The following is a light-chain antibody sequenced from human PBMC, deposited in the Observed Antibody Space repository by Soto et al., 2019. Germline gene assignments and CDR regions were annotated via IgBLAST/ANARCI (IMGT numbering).Light chain of an antibody. Sequence: QSALTQPASVSGSPGQSITISCTGTSSDVGGYNYVSWYQQHPGKAPKLMIYEVSNRPSGVSNRFSGSKSGNTASLTISGLQAEDEADYYCSSYTSSSKVYVFGTGTKLTVL. J-gene: IGLJ1*01. CDR3: SSYTSSSKVYV. CDR1: SSDVGGYNY. CDR2: EVS. V-gene: IGLV2-14*01.